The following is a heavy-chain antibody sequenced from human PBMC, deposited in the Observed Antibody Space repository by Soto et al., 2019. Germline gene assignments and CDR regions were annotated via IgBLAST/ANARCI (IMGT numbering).Heavy chain of an antibody. J-gene: IGHJ5*02. V-gene: IGHV3-48*02. CDR2: ISSSSTTK. D-gene: IGHD6-19*01. CDR1: GFTFNSYS. CDR3: ARPSSGWENWCDP. Sequence: EVQLVESGGGLVQPGGSLRLSCAASGFTFNSYSMNWVRQAPGKGLEWVSYISSSSTTKYYTDSVKGRFTISRDNAKNSLYLQMNRLRDDDTAVYYCARPSSGWENWCDPWGQGTLVTVSS.